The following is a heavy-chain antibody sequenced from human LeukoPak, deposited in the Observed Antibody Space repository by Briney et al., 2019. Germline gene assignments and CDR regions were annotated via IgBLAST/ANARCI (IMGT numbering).Heavy chain of an antibody. J-gene: IGHJ3*02. V-gene: IGHV3-74*01. D-gene: IGHD2-2*01. CDR3: AGIVVPAADAFDI. CDR2: ANSDGSSS. Sequence: PGGSLRLSCVASGFTFNNYWIHWVRQAPGKGLVWVSRANSDGSSSTYADSVKGRFTIPRDNTKNTAYLQMNDLRVEDTAVYYCAGIVVPAADAFDIWGQGTMVTVSS. CDR1: GFTFNNYW.